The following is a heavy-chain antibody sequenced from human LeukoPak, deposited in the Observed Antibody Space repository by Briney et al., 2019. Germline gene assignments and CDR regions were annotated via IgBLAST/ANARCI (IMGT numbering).Heavy chain of an antibody. CDR1: GGSISSSSYY. V-gene: IGHV4-39*07. D-gene: IGHD3-10*01. CDR2: IYYSGST. Sequence: PSETLSLTCTVSGGSISSSSYYWGWIRQPPGKGLEWIGSIYYSGSTYYNPSLKSRVTISVDTSKNQFSLKLSSVTAADTAVYYCARWAYYYGSGSYYYYMDVWGKGTTVTVSS. J-gene: IGHJ6*03. CDR3: ARWAYYYGSGSYYYYMDV.